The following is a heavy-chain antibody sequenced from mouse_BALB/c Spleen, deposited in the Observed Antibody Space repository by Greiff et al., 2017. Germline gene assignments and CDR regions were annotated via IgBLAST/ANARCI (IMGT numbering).Heavy chain of an antibody. CDR2: ISSGGSYT. V-gene: IGHV5-9-4*01. D-gene: IGHD4-1*01. Sequence: EVQLQQSGGGLVKPGGSLKLSCAASGFTFSSYAMSWVRQSPEKRLEWVAEISSGGSYTYYPDTVPGRFTISRDNAKNTLYLEMSSLRSEDTAMYYCATNWDWFAYWGQGTLVTVSA. CDR3: ATNWDWFAY. CDR1: GFTFSSYA. J-gene: IGHJ3*01.